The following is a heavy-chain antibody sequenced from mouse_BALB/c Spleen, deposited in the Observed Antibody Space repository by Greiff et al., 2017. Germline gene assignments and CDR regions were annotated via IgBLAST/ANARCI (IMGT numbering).Heavy chain of an antibody. CDR2: IRSKSNNYAT. D-gene: IGHD2-3*01. CDR3: VRDGYYLFAY. Sequence: VQLKESGGGLVQPKGSLKLSCAASGFTFNTYAMNWVRQAPGKGLEWVARIRSKSNNYATYYADSVKDRFTISRDDSQSMLYLQMNNLKTEDTAMYYCVRDGYYLFAYWGQGTLVTVSA. J-gene: IGHJ3*01. V-gene: IGHV10-1*02. CDR1: GFTFNTYA.